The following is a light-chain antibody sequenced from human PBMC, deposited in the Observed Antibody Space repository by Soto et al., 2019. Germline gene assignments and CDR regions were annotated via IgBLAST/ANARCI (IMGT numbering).Light chain of an antibody. Sequence: QSALTQPASVSGSPGQSITISCTGTSSDVGGYSSVSWYQQHPGKAPKLMIYDVSNRPSGVSNRFSGSKSDNTASLTISGLQAEDEADYYCSSYRSSSTLGVFGTGTKLTVL. CDR3: SSYRSSSTLGV. V-gene: IGLV2-14*03. J-gene: IGLJ1*01. CDR2: DVS. CDR1: SSDVGGYSS.